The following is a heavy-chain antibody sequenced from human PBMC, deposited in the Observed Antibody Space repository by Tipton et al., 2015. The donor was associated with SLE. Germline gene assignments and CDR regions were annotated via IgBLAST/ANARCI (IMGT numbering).Heavy chain of an antibody. D-gene: IGHD1-26*01. CDR2: INFSGDIT. V-gene: IGHV3-23*01. CDR1: AFTFSSYG. CDR3: AKDRRELRAFDI. Sequence: SLRLSCAASAFTFSSYGMSWVRQAPGKGLEWVGGINFSGDITYYADSVKGRITISRDNSKNTLYLQMNSLRAEDTAVYYCAKDRRELRAFDIWGQGTMVTVSS. J-gene: IGHJ3*02.